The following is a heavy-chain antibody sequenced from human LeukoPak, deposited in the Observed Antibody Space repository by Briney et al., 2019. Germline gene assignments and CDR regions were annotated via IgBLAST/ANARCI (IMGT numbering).Heavy chain of an antibody. J-gene: IGHJ4*02. Sequence: GGSLRLSCAASGFTFSSYAMHWVRQAPGKGLEWVAVISYDGSNKYYADSVKGRFTISRDNSKNTLYMQMNSPIAEDTAVYYCARVVLVVVTAINYYFDYWGQGTLVTVSS. V-gene: IGHV3-30*01. CDR3: ARVVLVVVTAINYYFDY. CDR2: ISYDGSNK. CDR1: GFTFSSYA. D-gene: IGHD2-21*02.